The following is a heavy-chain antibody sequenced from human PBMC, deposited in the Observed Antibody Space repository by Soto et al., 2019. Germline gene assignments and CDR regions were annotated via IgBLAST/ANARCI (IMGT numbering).Heavy chain of an antibody. V-gene: IGHV3-23*01. D-gene: IGHD3-9*01. CDR2: ISGSGGST. CDR3: ANYHHDILTGYVDY. J-gene: IGHJ4*02. Sequence: GSLRLSCAASGFTFSSYAMSWVRQAPGKGLEWVSAISGSGGSTYYADSVKGRFTISRDNSKNTLYLQMNSLRAEDTAVYYCANYHHDILTGYVDYWGQGTLVTVSS. CDR1: GFTFSSYA.